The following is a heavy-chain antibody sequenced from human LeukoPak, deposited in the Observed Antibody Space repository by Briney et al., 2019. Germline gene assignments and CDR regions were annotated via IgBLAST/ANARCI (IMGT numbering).Heavy chain of an antibody. CDR3: AREGSSGYDNWFDP. D-gene: IGHD3-22*01. Sequence: SETLSLTCTVSGGSISSSSYYWGWIRQPPGTGLEWIGSIYYSGSTYYNPSLKSRVTISVDRSKNQFSLKLSSVTAADTAVYYCAREGSSGYDNWFDPWGQGTLVTVSS. CDR2: IYYSGST. V-gene: IGHV4-39*07. CDR1: GGSISSSSYY. J-gene: IGHJ5*02.